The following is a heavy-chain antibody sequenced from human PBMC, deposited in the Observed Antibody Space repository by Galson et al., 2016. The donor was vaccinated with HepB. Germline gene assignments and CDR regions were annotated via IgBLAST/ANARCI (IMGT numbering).Heavy chain of an antibody. J-gene: IGHJ4*02. CDR2: TNNIGSHI. V-gene: IGHV3-21*01. CDR3: ATEVRVMTPHGYFAY. Sequence: SLRLSCAASGFSFSNYGMNWVRQAPGRGLEWVSHTNNIGSHIYHAESVKGRLTTSRDNAKNSLYLQMDSLRVEDTAVYYCATEVRVMTPHGYFAYWGQGTQVTVCS. D-gene: IGHD3-16*01. CDR1: GFSFSNYG.